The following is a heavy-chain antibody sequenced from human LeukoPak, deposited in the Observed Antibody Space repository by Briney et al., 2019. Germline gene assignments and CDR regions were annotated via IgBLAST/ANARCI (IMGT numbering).Heavy chain of an antibody. CDR1: GFTFSSYS. V-gene: IGHV3-21*01. J-gene: IGHJ4*02. Sequence: MPGGSLRLSCAASGFTFSSYSMNWVRQAPGKGLEWVSSISSSSSYIYYADSVKGRFNISRDNAKNSLYLQMNSLRAEDTAVYYCARERGTTGTTIDYWGQGTLVTVSS. D-gene: IGHD1-1*01. CDR2: ISSSSSYI. CDR3: ARERGTTGTTIDY.